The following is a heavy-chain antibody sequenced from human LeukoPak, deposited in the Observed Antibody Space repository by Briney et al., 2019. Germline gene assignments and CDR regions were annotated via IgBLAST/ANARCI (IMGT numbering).Heavy chain of an antibody. CDR1: GFIFKDYY. D-gene: IGHD3-10*01. J-gene: IGHJ2*01. CDR3: AREKGGYYGSGSRFDL. Sequence: GGSLRLSCEASGFIFKDYYMSWIRQAPGKGLEWVSYISSGGDTIKYADSVKGRFTISRDNAKNSLYLQMNSLRAEDTAVYYCAREKGGYYGSGSRFDLWGRGALGTVSS. CDR2: ISSGGDTI. V-gene: IGHV3-11*01.